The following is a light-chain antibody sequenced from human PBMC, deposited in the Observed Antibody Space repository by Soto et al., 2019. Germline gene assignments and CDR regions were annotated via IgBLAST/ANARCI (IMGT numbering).Light chain of an antibody. Sequence: DIQLTQSPSFLSASVGDRVTITYRASQGISSYLAWHQQKPGKAPKLLIYAASTLQSGVPSRFSGSGSGTEFTLTISSLQPEDFATYYCQQLNSYPPWTFGQGTKVEIK. CDR3: QQLNSYPPWT. CDR2: AAS. CDR1: QGISSY. J-gene: IGKJ1*01. V-gene: IGKV1-9*01.